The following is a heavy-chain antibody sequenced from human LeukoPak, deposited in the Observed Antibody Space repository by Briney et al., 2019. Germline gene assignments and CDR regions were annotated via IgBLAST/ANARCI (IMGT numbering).Heavy chain of an antibody. CDR3: AKDGGMRSDFEY. CDR1: GVTFSSYW. D-gene: IGHD3-3*01. J-gene: IGHJ4*02. V-gene: IGHV3-74*01. CDR2: INSDGSST. Sequence: PGGSLRLSCAASGVTFSSYWMHWVRQAPGKGLVWVSRINSDGSSTSYADSVKGRFTIPRDNAKNTLYLQMNSLSVEDTAVYYCAKDGGMRSDFEYWGQGTLVSVSS.